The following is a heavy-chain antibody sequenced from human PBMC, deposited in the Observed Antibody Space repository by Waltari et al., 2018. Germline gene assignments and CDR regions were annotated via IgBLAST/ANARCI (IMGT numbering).Heavy chain of an antibody. CDR2: IYYSGST. J-gene: IGHJ6*02. Sequence: QVQLQESGPGLVKPSQTLSLTCTVSGGSISSGDYYWSWIRQPPGKGLEWIGYIYYSGSTYYNPSLNSRVTISVDTSKNQFSLKLSSVTAADTAVYYCARGVEYSGHTGIYYYYGMDVWGQGTTVTVSS. CDR1: GGSISSGDYY. V-gene: IGHV4-30-4*08. D-gene: IGHD5-12*01. CDR3: ARGVEYSGHTGIYYYYGMDV.